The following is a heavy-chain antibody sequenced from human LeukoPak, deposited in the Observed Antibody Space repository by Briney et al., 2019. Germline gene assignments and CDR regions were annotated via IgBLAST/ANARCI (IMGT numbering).Heavy chain of an antibody. CDR1: GFTFSSYA. CDR3: AKDLMVVAFYYYYYGMDV. D-gene: IGHD2-8*01. CDR2: ISGSGGTK. V-gene: IGHV3-23*01. Sequence: GGSLRLSCAASGFTFSSYAMSWVRQAPGKGLEWVSVISGSGGTKYHADSVKGRFTISRDNSKNTLYLQMNSLRAEDTAVYYCAKDLMVVAFYYYYYGMDVWGQGTTVTVSS. J-gene: IGHJ6*02.